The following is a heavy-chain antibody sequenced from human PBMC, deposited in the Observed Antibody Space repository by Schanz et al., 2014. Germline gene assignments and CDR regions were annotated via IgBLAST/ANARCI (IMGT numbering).Heavy chain of an antibody. CDR2: IWYDGSNK. V-gene: IGHV3-33*01. CDR3: ARDGDFDY. J-gene: IGHJ4*02. Sequence: AQLVESGGGLAQPGGSLRLSCAASGFTFSSYGMHCVRQAPGKRLEWVAIIWYDGSNKYYADSVKGRFTISRDKSKNTLFLQMSSLRAEDTAVYYCARDGDFDYWGQGTLVTVSS. CDR1: GFTFSSYG.